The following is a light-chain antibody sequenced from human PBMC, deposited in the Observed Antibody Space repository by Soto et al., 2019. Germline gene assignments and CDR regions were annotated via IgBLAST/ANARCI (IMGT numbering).Light chain of an antibody. J-gene: IGKJ4*01. CDR1: QSVSSS. V-gene: IGKV3-15*01. CDR2: GAS. Sequence: EIVMTQSPATLSVSPGERATLSCRASQSVSSSLAWYQQKPGQAPRLLIYGASTRATGIPARFSGSGSGTEFTLTISSLQSEDFAVYYCQQYNKWPPLTFGGGTKVDI. CDR3: QQYNKWPPLT.